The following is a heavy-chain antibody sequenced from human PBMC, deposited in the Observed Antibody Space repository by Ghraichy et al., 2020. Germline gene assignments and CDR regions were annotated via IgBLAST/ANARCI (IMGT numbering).Heavy chain of an antibody. J-gene: IGHJ6*02. Sequence: GALRLSCAASGFIVSSKYMSWVRQAPGKGLEWVSGIYSVGSTYYADSVRGRFTISRDNSKNTLFLQMNSLRAEDTAVYYCGSTRDYYYYGMDVWGQGATVTVSS. D-gene: IGHD2-2*01. CDR2: IYSVGST. CDR1: GFIVSSKY. V-gene: IGHV3-53*01. CDR3: GSTRDYYYYGMDV.